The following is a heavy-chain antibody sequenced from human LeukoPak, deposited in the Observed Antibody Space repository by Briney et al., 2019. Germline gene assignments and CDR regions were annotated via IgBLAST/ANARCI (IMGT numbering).Heavy chain of an antibody. CDR2: IIPIFGTA. V-gene: IGHV1-69*06. D-gene: IGHD3-10*01. CDR3: ARPENPITMVRGVITTDWYFDL. J-gene: IGHJ2*01. CDR1: GGTFSSYA. Sequence: SVKVSCKASGGTFSSYAISWVRQAPGQGLEWMGGIIPIFGTANYAQKFQGRVTITAVKSTSTAYMELSSLRSEDTAVYYCARPENPITMVRGVITTDWYFDLWGRGTLVTVS.